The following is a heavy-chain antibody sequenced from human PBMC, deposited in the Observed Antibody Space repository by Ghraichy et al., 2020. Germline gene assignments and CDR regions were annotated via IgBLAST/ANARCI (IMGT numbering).Heavy chain of an antibody. Sequence: SCAASGFTFSSYAMHWVRQAPGKGLEYVSAISSNGGSTYYANSVKGRFTISRDNSKNTLYLQMGSLRAEDMAVYYCARVYDYSNWAFDCWGQGTLVTVSS. CDR3: ARVYDYSNWAFDC. D-gene: IGHD4-11*01. CDR1: GFTFSSYA. J-gene: IGHJ4*02. CDR2: ISSNGGST. V-gene: IGHV3-64*01.